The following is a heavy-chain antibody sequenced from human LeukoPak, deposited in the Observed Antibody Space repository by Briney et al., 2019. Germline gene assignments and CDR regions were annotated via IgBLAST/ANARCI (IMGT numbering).Heavy chain of an antibody. V-gene: IGHV3-48*03. D-gene: IGHD3-10*01. J-gene: IGHJ4*02. CDR1: GVTFSSYE. CDR2: ISSSGSTI. Sequence: GGSLRLSCAASGVTFSSYEMNWVRQAPGKGLEWVSYISSSGSTIYYADSVKGRFTISRDNAKNSLYLQMNSLRAENTAVYYCARGGASGYYYGSGSYYREFDYWGQGTLVTVSS. CDR3: ARGGASGYYYGSGSYYREFDY.